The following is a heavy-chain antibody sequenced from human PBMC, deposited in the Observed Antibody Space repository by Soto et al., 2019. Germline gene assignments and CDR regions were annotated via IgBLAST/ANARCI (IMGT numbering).Heavy chain of an antibody. V-gene: IGHV1-69*02. J-gene: IGHJ4*02. Sequence: GASVKVSCKASGGTFSSYSISWVRQAPGQGLEWMGRIIPILGIANYAQKFQGRVTITADKSTSTAYMELSSLRSEDTAVYYCARAAITMVRRAHFDYWGQGTLVIVSS. D-gene: IGHD3-10*01. CDR3: ARAAITMVRRAHFDY. CDR1: GGTFSSYS. CDR2: IIPILGIA.